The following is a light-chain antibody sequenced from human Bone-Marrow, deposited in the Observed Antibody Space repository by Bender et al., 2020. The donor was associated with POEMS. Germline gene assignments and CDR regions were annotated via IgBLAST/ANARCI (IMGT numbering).Light chain of an antibody. J-gene: IGLJ1*01. Sequence: QSALTQPASVSGSPGQSITISCTGTSSDVGSYNHVSWYQQHPGKAPKLIIFEVSKRPSGVSSRFSGSKSGNTASLTISVLQAEDEADYSCCSYAGTSTYVFGTGTKVTVL. CDR3: CSYAGTSTYV. CDR1: SSDVGSYNH. V-gene: IGLV2-23*02. CDR2: EVS.